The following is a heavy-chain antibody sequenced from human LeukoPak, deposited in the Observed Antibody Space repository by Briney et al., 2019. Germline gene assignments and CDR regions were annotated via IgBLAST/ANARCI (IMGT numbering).Heavy chain of an antibody. D-gene: IGHD3-10*01. CDR3: ARGGSGSYYLYYFDY. Sequence: SQTLSLTCTVSGGSISSGSYYWSWIRQPGGKGLEWIGRIYTSGSTNYNPSLKSRVTISVDTSKNQFSLKLSSVTAADTAVYYCARGGSGSYYLYYFDYWGQGTLVTVSS. CDR2: IYTSGST. V-gene: IGHV4-61*02. CDR1: GGSISSGSYY. J-gene: IGHJ4*02.